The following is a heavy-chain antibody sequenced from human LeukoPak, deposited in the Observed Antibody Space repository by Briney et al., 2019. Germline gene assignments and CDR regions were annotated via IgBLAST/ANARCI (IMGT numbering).Heavy chain of an antibody. V-gene: IGHV3-23*01. CDR2: ISGSSGRT. Sequence: TGGSLRLSCAATGFIFSSHAVTWVRQAPGKGPEWVSAISGSSGRTYYADSVKGRFTISRDNSRNTLYLQMNSLRAEDTAVYYCARGPLTEVAGTTWDFWGQGKPVTVSS. CDR1: GFIFSSHA. CDR3: ARGPLTEVAGTTWDF. D-gene: IGHD6-19*01. J-gene: IGHJ4*02.